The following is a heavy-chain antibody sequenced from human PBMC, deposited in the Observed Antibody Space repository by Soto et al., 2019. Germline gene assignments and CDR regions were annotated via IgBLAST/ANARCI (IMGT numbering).Heavy chain of an antibody. D-gene: IGHD1-7*01. Sequence: SVKVSCKASGGTFSSYAISWVRQAPGQGLEWMGGIIPIFGTANYAQKFQGRVTITADESTSTAYMELGSLRSEDTAVYYCARESRTGTTISYWGQGTLVTVSS. CDR2: IIPIFGTA. J-gene: IGHJ4*02. CDR1: GGTFSSYA. CDR3: ARESRTGTTISY. V-gene: IGHV1-69*13.